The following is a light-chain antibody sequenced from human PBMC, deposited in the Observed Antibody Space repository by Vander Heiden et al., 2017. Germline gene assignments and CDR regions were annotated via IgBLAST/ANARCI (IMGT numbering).Light chain of an antibody. CDR3: QQRSNWPIT. CDR1: HRVSSY. V-gene: IGKV3-11*01. Sequence: EIVLTQSPATLSLSPGERATLYCRASHRVSSYLTSYQQTPGQAPRLLIHYASNRATGIPARFSGSGSGTAFTLPTSSLEPEDFSVYYCQQRSNWPITFGQGTRLEIK. CDR2: YAS. J-gene: IGKJ5*01.